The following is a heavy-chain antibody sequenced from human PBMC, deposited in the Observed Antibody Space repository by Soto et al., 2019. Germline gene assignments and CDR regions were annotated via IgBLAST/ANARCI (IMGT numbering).Heavy chain of an antibody. CDR1: GGSITSYY. V-gene: IGHV4-59*01. Sequence: QVQLQESGPGLVKPSETLSLTCTVSGGSITSYYWNWIRQPPGKGLEWIGYIYSSGSTNYNPSLRGRVSMSLDTYKNQVSLNVTSVTAADTAVYYCAATPRYWGQGRLVTVSS. J-gene: IGHJ4*02. CDR2: IYSSGST. D-gene: IGHD2-15*01. CDR3: AATPRY.